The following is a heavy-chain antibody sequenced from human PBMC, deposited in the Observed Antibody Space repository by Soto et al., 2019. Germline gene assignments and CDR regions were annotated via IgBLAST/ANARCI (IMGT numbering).Heavy chain of an antibody. CDR1: GGSMSGTNF. CDR2: INHTGTT. CDR3: ADPPASF. V-gene: IGHV4-4*02. J-gene: IGHJ4*02. D-gene: IGHD6-6*01. Sequence: SETLSLTCTVSGGSMSGTNFWNWVRQPPGKGLEWIGEINHTGTTNYNPSLKSRVTISVDTSKNQFSLKLTSVTAADTAVYYCADPPASFWGQGLLVTV.